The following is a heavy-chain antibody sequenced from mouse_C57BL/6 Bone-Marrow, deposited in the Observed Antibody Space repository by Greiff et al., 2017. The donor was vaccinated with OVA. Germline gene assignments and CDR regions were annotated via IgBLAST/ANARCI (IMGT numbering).Heavy chain of an antibody. CDR2: IDPSDSYT. V-gene: IGHV1-50*01. J-gene: IGHJ3*01. CDR1: GYTFTSYW. Sequence: QVHVKQPGAELVKPGASVKLSCKASGYTFTSYWMPWVKQRPGQGLEWIGEIDPSDSYTNYNQKFKGKATLTGDTSSSTAYMQRSSLTSEDSAVYYCASAVFAYWGQGTLVTVSA. CDR3: ASAVFAY.